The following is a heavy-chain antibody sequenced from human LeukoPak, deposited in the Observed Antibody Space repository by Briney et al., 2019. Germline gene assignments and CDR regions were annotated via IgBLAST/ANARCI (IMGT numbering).Heavy chain of an antibody. CDR1: GFTFSSYW. J-gene: IGHJ4*02. CDR2: INHSGST. CDR3: ARGRDIVVVPAAIEYFDY. D-gene: IGHD2-2*01. V-gene: IGHV4-34*01. Sequence: GSLRLSCAASGFTFSSYWMSWIRQPPGKGLEWIGEINHSGSTNYNPSLKSRVTISVDTSKNQFSLKLSSVTAADTAVYYCARGRDIVVVPAAIEYFDYWGQGTLVTVSS.